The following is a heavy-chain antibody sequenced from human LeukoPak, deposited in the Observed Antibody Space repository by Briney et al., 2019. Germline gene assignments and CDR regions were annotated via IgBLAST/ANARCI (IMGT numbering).Heavy chain of an antibody. CDR2: ISAYNGNT. CDR1: GYTFTSYG. D-gene: IGHD4-11*01. V-gene: IGHV1-18*01. CDR3: ARVDSNYFRYYYYYMDV. J-gene: IGHJ6*03. Sequence: ASVKVSCKASGYTFTSYGISWVRQAPGQGLEWMGWISAYNGNTNYAQKLQGRVTMTTDTSTSTAYMELRSLRSDDTAVYYCARVDSNYFRYYYYYMDVWGKGTTVTVSS.